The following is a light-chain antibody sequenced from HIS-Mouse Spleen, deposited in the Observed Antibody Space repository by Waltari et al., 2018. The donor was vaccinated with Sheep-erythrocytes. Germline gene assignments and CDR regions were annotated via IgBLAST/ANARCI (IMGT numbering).Light chain of an antibody. CDR3: CSYAGSSTPWV. J-gene: IGLJ3*02. CDR1: SSDVGSYNL. V-gene: IGLV2-23*01. Sequence: QSALTQPASVSGSPGQSITISCTGTSSDVGSYNLVSWYQQHPGKAPKLLLYEGSKRASGVSNRFSGYTSGNTASLKISVLQAEDEADYYCCSYAGSSTPWVFGGGTKLTVL. CDR2: EGS.